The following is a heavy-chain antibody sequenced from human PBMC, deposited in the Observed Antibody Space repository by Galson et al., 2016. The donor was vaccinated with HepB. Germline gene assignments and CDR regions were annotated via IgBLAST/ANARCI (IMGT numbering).Heavy chain of an antibody. CDR2: ISSRSSYK. CDR1: GLTFSNYS. V-gene: IGHV3-21*01. J-gene: IGHJ6*02. Sequence: SLRLSCAASGLTFSNYSMNWVRQAPGKGLEWVSSISSRSSYKYYADSVKDRFTVSRDNAKNSLFLQMNSLRAEDTAMYYCARARFSGSFSGMDVWGQGTTVTVSS. CDR3: ARARFSGSFSGMDV. D-gene: IGHD6-25*01.